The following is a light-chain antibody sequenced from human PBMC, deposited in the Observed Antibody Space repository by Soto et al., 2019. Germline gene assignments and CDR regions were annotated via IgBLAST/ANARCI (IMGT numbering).Light chain of an antibody. CDR3: QQYNSYSPWT. Sequence: DIQMTQSPSTLSASVGDRVTITCRASQSISSWLAWYQQKPGKAPKLLSYDASSVESGVPSRFSGSGSGTEFTLTISSLQPDDFATYYCQQYNSYSPWTFGQGTKVDIK. CDR1: QSISSW. V-gene: IGKV1-5*01. J-gene: IGKJ1*01. CDR2: DAS.